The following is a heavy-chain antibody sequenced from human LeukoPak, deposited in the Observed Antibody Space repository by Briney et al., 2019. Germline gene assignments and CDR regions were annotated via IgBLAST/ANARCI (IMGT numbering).Heavy chain of an antibody. J-gene: IGHJ4*02. CDR1: GFTFSSYA. CDR3: AKDANWGSVNFDY. CDR2: ISYDGSNK. D-gene: IGHD7-27*01. V-gene: IGHV3-30*04. Sequence: GRSLRLSCAASGFTFSSYAMHRVRQAPGKGLEWVAVISYDGSNKYYADSVKGRFTISRDNSKNTLYLQMNSLRAEDTAMYYCAKDANWGSVNFDYWGQGTLVTVSS.